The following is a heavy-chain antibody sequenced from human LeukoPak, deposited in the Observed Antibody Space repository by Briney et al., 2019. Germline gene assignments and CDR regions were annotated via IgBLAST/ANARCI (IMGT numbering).Heavy chain of an antibody. CDR1: GFIISSYA. V-gene: IGHV3-23*01. D-gene: IGHD1-7*01. CDR3: ATKPTTKHFDY. CDR2: ISGSGGST. J-gene: IGHJ4*02. Sequence: GGCLRPFCAAAGFIISSYAMRWVRHAAGEGVEWVLAISGSGGSTYYADSVKGRFTISRDNSKNTLYLQMNSLRAEDTAVYYCATKPTTKHFDYWGQGTLVTVSS.